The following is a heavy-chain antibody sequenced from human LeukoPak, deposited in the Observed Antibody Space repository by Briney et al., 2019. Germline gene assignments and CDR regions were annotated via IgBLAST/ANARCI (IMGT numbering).Heavy chain of an antibody. D-gene: IGHD1-1*01. CDR2: IYYSGST. V-gene: IGHV4-39*07. CDR3: ARGMGYNYGHDY. CDR1: GGSISSSTYY. Sequence: PSETLSLTCSVSGGSISSSTYYWGWIRQPPGKGLEWIGSIYYSGSTYYNPSLKSRVTMSVDTSKNQFSLKLSSVTAADTAVYYCARGMGYNYGHDYWGQGTLVTVSS. J-gene: IGHJ4*02.